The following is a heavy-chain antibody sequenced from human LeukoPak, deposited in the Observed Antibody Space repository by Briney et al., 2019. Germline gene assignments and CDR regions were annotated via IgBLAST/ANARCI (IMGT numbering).Heavy chain of an antibody. V-gene: IGHV4-4*07. CDR2: IYTSGST. J-gene: IGHJ5*02. CDR1: GVSVSSYY. CDR3: ARAPTWFDT. Sequence: SETLSLTCSFSGVSVSSYYWSWIRQPAGKGLEWIGRIYTSGSTNYNPSLKSRVTMSVDTSKNQFSLKLRSVTAADSAIYYCARAPTWFDTWGQGTLVTVSS.